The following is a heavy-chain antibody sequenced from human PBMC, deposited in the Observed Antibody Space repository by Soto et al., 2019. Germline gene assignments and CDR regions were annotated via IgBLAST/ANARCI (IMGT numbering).Heavy chain of an antibody. Sequence: SETLSLTCTVAGGSISSYYWRWIRQPPGKGLEWIGYIYYSGSTNYNPSLKSRVTISVDTSKNQFSLKLSSVTAADTAVYYCARAFDSSGYYYSGYWFDPWGQGTLVTVPS. D-gene: IGHD3-22*01. V-gene: IGHV4-59*01. CDR1: GGSISSYY. CDR2: IYYSGST. J-gene: IGHJ5*02. CDR3: ARAFDSSGYYYSGYWFDP.